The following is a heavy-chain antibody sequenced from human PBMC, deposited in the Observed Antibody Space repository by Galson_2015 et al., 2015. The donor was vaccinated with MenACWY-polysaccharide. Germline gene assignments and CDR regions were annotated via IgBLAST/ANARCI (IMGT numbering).Heavy chain of an antibody. CDR1: GFTFSNAW. D-gene: IGHD7-27*01. CDR3: NTGGLGFDY. CDR2: IKSKVDGGTT. Sequence: CAGSGFTFSNAWMNWVRQVSGKGLEWVGRIKSKVDGGTTDYAAPVKGRFTISRDDSKNTVYLQMNSLKTEDTAVYYCNTGGLGFDYWGQGTLVTVSS. V-gene: IGHV3-15*01. J-gene: IGHJ4*02.